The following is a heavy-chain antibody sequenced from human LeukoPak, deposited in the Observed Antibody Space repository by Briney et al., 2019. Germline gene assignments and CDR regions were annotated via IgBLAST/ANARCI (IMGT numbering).Heavy chain of an antibody. J-gene: IGHJ6*03. V-gene: IGHV3-23*01. CDR1: GFTFSSYA. CDR2: ISGSGGST. CDR3: VKGYYYYMDV. Sequence: PGGSLRLSCAASGFTFSSYAMSWVRQAPGKGLEWVSGISGSGGSTYYADSVKGRFTISRDNSKNTVYLQMNSLRAEDTAVYYCVKGYYYYMDVWGKGTTVTISS.